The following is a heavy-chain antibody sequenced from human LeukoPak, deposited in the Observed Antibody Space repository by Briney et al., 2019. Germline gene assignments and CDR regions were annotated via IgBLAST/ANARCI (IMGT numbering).Heavy chain of an antibody. Sequence: GGSLRLSCAASGFTFSSYSMNWVRQAPGKGLEWVSYISSSSSTIYYADSVKGRFTISRDNAKNSLYLQMNSLRVDDTAVYYCARGHRAWSYWGQGTLVTVSS. CDR2: ISSSSSTI. D-gene: IGHD3-3*01. J-gene: IGHJ4*02. CDR3: ARGHRAWSY. CDR1: GFTFSSYS. V-gene: IGHV3-48*01.